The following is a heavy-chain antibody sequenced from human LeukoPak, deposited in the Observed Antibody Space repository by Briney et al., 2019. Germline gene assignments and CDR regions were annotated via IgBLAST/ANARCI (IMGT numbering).Heavy chain of an antibody. D-gene: IGHD1-26*01. Sequence: SETLSLTCTVSGGSISSYYWTWIRQPPGKGLEWIGYIYFSGSTNYNPSLKNRVTFSVDTSKNQFSLNLSSVTAADTAVYYCARDSSSGSYYPLDSWGQGTLVTVSS. CDR3: ARDSSSGSYYPLDS. V-gene: IGHV4-59*01. J-gene: IGHJ4*02. CDR2: IYFSGST. CDR1: GGSISSYY.